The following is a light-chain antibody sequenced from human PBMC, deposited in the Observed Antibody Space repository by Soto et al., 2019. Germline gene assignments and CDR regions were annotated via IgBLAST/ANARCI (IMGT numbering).Light chain of an antibody. J-gene: IGKJ4*01. CDR3: QQLTIYPLT. CDR1: QGISIH. V-gene: IGKV1-9*01. CDR2: AAS. Sequence: DIQLTQSPSFLSSSVGDRVTISCRASQGISIHLAWYQQKPVKAPKLLIYAASTLESGAPSRFSGSGSWTEFTLTISSLQPEDCATYYCQQLTIYPLTFCGGTKMDIK.